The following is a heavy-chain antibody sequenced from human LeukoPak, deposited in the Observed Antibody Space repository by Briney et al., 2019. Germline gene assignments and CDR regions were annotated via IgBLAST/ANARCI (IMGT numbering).Heavy chain of an antibody. CDR2: IIYDGRHT. J-gene: IGHJ4*02. CDR1: GFTFRMYA. CDR3: ARDGLSYDGSTHVYYFQS. Sequence: GGSLRLSCTASGFTFRMYAMSWVRQAPGKGLESVASIIYDGRHTYYAASVKGRFTISRDNSQNTLYLQMNSLRAEDTALYYCARDGLSYDGSTHVYYFQSLGQGTLVTVSS. V-gene: IGHV3-23*01. D-gene: IGHD3-22*01.